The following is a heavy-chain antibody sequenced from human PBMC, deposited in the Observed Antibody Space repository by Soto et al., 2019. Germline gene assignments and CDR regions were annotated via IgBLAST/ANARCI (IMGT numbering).Heavy chain of an antibody. V-gene: IGHV4-31*03. Sequence: SETLSLTCTVSGGSISSGGYYWSWIRQHPGKGLEWIGYIYYSGSTYYNPSLKSRVTISVDTSKNQFSLKLSSVTAADTAVYYCARLSDYGDSIWFDPWGQGTLVTVSS. CDR2: IYYSGST. CDR3: ARLSDYGDSIWFDP. J-gene: IGHJ5*02. CDR1: GGSISSGGYY. D-gene: IGHD4-17*01.